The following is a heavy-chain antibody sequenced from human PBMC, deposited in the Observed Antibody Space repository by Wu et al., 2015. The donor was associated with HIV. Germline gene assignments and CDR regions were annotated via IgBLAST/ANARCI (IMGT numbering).Heavy chain of an antibody. CDR1: GYTFTGYY. J-gene: IGHJ4*02. V-gene: IGHV1-2*02. CDR3: ARDPQGGSSWYTH. Sequence: QVQLVQSGAEARKPGASVKVSCKASGYTFTGYYIHWVRQAPGQGLEWMGWIDPASGAIKSAQKFQGRVTMTRDTSINTAYMELSRLMSDDTAVYYCARDPQGGSSWYTHWGQGTLVTVSS. CDR2: IDPASGAI. D-gene: IGHD6-13*01.